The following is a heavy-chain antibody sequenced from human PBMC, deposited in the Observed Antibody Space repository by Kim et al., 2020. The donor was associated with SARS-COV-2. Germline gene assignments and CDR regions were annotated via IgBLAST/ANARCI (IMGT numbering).Heavy chain of an antibody. D-gene: IGHD2-2*01. CDR2: INHSGST. V-gene: IGHV4-34*01. CDR1: GGSFSGYY. CDR3: ARPAAQLFDY. Sequence: SETLSLTCAVYGGSFSGYYWSWIRQPPGKGLEWIGEINHSGSTNYNPSLKSRVTISVDTSKNQFSLKLSSVTAADTAVYYCARPAAQLFDYWGQGTLVTVSS. J-gene: IGHJ4*02.